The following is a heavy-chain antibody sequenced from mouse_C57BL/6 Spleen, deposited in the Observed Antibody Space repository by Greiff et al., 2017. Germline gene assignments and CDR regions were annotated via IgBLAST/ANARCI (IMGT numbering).Heavy chain of an antibody. J-gene: IGHJ1*03. Sequence: EVMLVESGGGLVKPGGSLKLSCAASGFTFSSYSMSWVRQTPEKRLEWVATISDGGSYTNYPDNVKGRFTISRDNAKNNLYLQMGHLKSEDTAMYCCARDITTVVASRWCCDVWGTGTTVTVSS. CDR3: ARDITTVVASRWCCDV. D-gene: IGHD1-1*01. CDR1: GFTFSSYS. CDR2: ISDGGSYT. V-gene: IGHV5-4*01.